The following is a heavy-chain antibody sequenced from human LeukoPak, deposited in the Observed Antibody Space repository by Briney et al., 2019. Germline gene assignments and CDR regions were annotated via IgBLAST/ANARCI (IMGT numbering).Heavy chain of an antibody. Sequence: GRSLRLSCAASGFTFDDYAMHWVRQAPGKGLEWVSGISWNSGSIGYADSVKGRFTISRDNAKNSLCLQMNSLRAEDTALYYCAKDMEYDSSGYGSSGAFDIWGQGTMVTVSS. V-gene: IGHV3-9*01. CDR2: ISWNSGSI. CDR1: GFTFDDYA. D-gene: IGHD3-22*01. J-gene: IGHJ3*02. CDR3: AKDMEYDSSGYGSSGAFDI.